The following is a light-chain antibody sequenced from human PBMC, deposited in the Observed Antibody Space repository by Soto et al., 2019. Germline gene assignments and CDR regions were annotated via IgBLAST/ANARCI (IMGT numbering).Light chain of an antibody. V-gene: IGLV2-14*03. CDR3: SSYTTSRTRI. CDR1: SSDVGYYNY. Sequence: QSALTQPAFVSGSPGQSITISCTGTSSDVGYYNYVSWYQHHPGNVPKLMIYDVYNRPSGVDTRFSGSKSGNTASLTISGLQAEDEGDYYCSSYTTSRTRIFGGGTQLTVL. CDR2: DVY. J-gene: IGLJ2*01.